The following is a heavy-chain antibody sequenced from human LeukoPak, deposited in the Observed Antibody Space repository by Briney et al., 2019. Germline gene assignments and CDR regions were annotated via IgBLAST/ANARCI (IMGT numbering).Heavy chain of an antibody. CDR3: ARSEGTVAGTADY. D-gene: IGHD6-19*01. CDR2: IIPIFGTA. Sequence: ASVKVSCKASGGTFISYAISWVRQAPGQGLEWMGGIIPIFGTANYAQKFQGRVTITTDESTSTAYMELSSLRSEDTAVYYCARSEGTVAGTADYWGQGTLVTVSS. V-gene: IGHV1-69*05. J-gene: IGHJ4*02. CDR1: GGTFISYA.